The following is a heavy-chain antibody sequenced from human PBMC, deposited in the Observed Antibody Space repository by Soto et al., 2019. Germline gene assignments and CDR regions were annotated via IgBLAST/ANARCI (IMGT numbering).Heavy chain of an antibody. Sequence: EVQLVETGGGLIQPGGSLRLSCAASGFTVSSNYMSWVRQAPGKGLEWVSGINNGGNTYYADSVKGRFTISRDNSKNTLYLQMNSLRAEDTALYYCARDGPSRAERDWGQGTLVTVSS. CDR2: INNGGNT. V-gene: IGHV3-53*02. D-gene: IGHD6-13*01. CDR3: ARDGPSRAERD. CDR1: GFTVSSNY. J-gene: IGHJ4*02.